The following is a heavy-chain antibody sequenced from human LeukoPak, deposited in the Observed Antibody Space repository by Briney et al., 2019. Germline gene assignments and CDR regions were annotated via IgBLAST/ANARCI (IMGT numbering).Heavy chain of an antibody. J-gene: IGHJ5*02. Sequence: SVKVSCKASGGTFSSYAISWVRQAPGQGLEWMGGIIPIFGTANYAQKFQGRVTITTDESTSTAYMELTSLRSEDTAVYYCARIPVIAAAGISLSSWFDPWGQGTLVTVSS. CDR2: IIPIFGTA. V-gene: IGHV1-69*05. CDR1: GGTFSSYA. CDR3: ARIPVIAAAGISLSSWFDP. D-gene: IGHD6-13*01.